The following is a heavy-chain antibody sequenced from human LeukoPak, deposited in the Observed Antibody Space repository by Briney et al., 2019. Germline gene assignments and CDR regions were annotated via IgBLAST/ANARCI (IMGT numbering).Heavy chain of an antibody. Sequence: ASVKVSCKASGGTFSSYAISWARQAPGQGLEWMGGIIPIFGTANYAQKFQGRVTITADESTSTAYMELSSLRSEDTAVYYCASVYKYGMDVWGQGTTVIVSS. CDR2: IIPIFGTA. J-gene: IGHJ6*02. CDR3: ASVYKYGMDV. V-gene: IGHV1-69*13. CDR1: GGTFSSYA.